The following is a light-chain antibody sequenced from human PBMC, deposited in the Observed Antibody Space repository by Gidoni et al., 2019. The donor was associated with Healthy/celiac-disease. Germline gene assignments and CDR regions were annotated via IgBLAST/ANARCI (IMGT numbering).Light chain of an antibody. V-gene: IGKV2-28*01. J-gene: IGKJ4*01. CDR3: MQALQTPLT. CDR1: QSLLHSTGYNY. CDR2: LGS. Sequence: DIVMTQSPLSLPVTPGEPASISCRSSQSLLHSTGYNYLDWYLQKPVQSPQLLIYLGSNRASGVPDRFSGSGSGTDFTLKISRVEAGDVGVYYCMQALQTPLTFGGGTKVEIK.